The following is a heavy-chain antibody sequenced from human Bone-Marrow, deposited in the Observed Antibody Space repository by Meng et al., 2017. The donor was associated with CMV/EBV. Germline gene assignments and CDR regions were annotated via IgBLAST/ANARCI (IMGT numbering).Heavy chain of an antibody. J-gene: IGHJ4*02. CDR2: ISNGGGST. CDR1: GFTFSDSA. CDR3: AKEGGYDFWS. Sequence: LSLTCAASGFTFSDSAMSWVRQTPTKGLEWVSAISNGGGSTFYADSVKGRFIISRDNSKNTVHLQMNSLRVEDTAIYYCAKEGGYDFWSWGQGTVVTVSS. V-gene: IGHV3-23*01. D-gene: IGHD3-3*01.